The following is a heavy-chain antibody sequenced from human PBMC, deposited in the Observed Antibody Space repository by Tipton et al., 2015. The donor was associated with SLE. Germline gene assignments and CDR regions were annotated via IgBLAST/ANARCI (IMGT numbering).Heavy chain of an antibody. Sequence: TLSLTCSVSGGSINVGFYYWGWIRQHPGKGLEWIGFVYDSGSAYYSPSLKSRVTISVDTSKNQFSLKLSSVTAADTAVYSCASGILTGNAAFDIWGPGTMVTVSS. CDR1: GGSINVGFYY. V-gene: IGHV4-61*05. J-gene: IGHJ3*02. CDR3: ASGILTGNAAFDI. CDR2: VYDSGSA. D-gene: IGHD3-9*01.